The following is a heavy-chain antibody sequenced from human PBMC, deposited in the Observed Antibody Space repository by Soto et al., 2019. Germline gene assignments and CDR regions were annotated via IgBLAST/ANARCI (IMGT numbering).Heavy chain of an antibody. D-gene: IGHD1-1*01. CDR3: AKVAIRETGGNYGMDV. V-gene: IGHV3-23*01. J-gene: IGHJ6*02. Sequence: GGSLRLSCAASGFTSNNYDMSWVRQAPGKGLEWVSVISTSGSITYYADSAKGRFIISRDNSKNTLYMQMNSLRAEDTAVYYCAKVAIRETGGNYGMDVWGQGTTVTVSS. CDR1: GFTSNNYD. CDR2: ISTSGSIT.